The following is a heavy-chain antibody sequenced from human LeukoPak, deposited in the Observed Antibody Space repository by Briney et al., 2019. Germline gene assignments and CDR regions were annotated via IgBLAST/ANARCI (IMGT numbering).Heavy chain of an antibody. D-gene: IGHD4-17*01. CDR2: NSGSGGST. V-gene: IGHV3-23*01. Sequence: GGSLRLSCAASGFPFSSYAMSWVRQAPGKRLEWVSANSGSGGSTYYADSVKGRFTISRDNSKNTLYLQMNSLRAEDTAVHYCEKARYRDYGDYDGDAFDIWGQGTMVTVSS. CDR3: EKARYRDYGDYDGDAFDI. J-gene: IGHJ3*02. CDR1: GFPFSSYA.